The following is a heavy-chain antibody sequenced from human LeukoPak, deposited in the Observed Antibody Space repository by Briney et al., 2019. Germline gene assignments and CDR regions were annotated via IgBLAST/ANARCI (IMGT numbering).Heavy chain of an antibody. Sequence: ASVKVSCKASGYTFTSYGINWLRQAPGQGLEWMGRSSLNNVNKNYIEKLQGRVTMTTDTSTSTANMELRSLRPHDTAVNYCARDETPLNGVNSEGEGMDCWGKGTLVTVSS. D-gene: IGHD1-26*01. CDR1: GYTFTSYG. J-gene: IGHJ4*02. CDR3: ARDETPLNGVNSEGEGMDC. CDR2: SSLNNVNK. V-gene: IGHV1-18*01.